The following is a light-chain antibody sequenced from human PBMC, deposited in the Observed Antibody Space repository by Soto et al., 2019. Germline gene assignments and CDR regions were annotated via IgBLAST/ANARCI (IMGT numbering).Light chain of an antibody. J-gene: IGLJ1*01. Sequence: QSVLTQPPSVSGAPGQRVTISCTGSSSNIGAGYDVHWYQQLPGTAPKLLIYGNSNRPSGVPDRFSGSKSGTSASLAITGLQAEDDADYYCQSCDSSLSDVFGTGTKVTVL. CDR3: QSCDSSLSDV. CDR1: SSNIGAGYD. V-gene: IGLV1-40*01. CDR2: GNS.